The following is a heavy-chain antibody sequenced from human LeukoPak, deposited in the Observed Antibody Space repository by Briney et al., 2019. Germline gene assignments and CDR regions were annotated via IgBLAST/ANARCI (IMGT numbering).Heavy chain of an antibody. CDR1: GGSISSHY. J-gene: IGHJ5*02. CDR3: ARGGFWYYDILTANWFDP. CDR2: IYYSGST. D-gene: IGHD3-9*01. Sequence: ASETLSLTCTVSGGSISSHYWSWIRQPPGKGLEWSGYIYYSGSTNYNPSLKSRVTISVDTSQHQLSLKLSSVTAADTPVYYCARGGFWYYDILTANWFDPWGQRTLVTVSS. V-gene: IGHV4-59*11.